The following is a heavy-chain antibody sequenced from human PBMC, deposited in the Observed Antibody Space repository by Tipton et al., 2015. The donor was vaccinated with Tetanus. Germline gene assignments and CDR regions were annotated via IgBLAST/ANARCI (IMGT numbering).Heavy chain of an antibody. CDR3: ARDRGVRGGYYYYHGMDV. Sequence: PGLVKPSETLSLGCTVSGGSIASDGYYWGWIRQPPGNGLQWIGSVYHSGTTYYNPSLKSRVTISVDTSQKQISLKVNSVTAADTAVYYCARDRGVRGGYYYYHGMDVWGQETTVTVSS. CDR2: VYHSGTT. V-gene: IGHV4-39*07. J-gene: IGHJ6*02. CDR1: GGSIASDGYY. D-gene: IGHD3-10*01.